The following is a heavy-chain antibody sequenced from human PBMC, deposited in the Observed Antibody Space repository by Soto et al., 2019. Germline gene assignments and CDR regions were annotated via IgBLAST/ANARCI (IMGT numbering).Heavy chain of an antibody. J-gene: IGHJ3*02. V-gene: IGHV1-2*04. CDR1: GYTFTGYY. Sequence: QVQLVQSGAEVKKPGASVKVSCKASGYTFTGYYMHWVRQAPGQGLEWMGWIIPNSGGTNYAQKFQGWGTKTREASISKAYMELSRLRSDDTSVYYCASGDSGTRSACDIWGQGTMVTVSS. CDR2: IIPNSGGT. D-gene: IGHD1-26*01. CDR3: ASGDSGTRSACDI.